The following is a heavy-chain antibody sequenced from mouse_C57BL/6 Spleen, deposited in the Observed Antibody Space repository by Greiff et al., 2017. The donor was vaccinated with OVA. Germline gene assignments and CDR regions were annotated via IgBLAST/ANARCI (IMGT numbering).Heavy chain of an antibody. CDR3: ASGNPFDY. J-gene: IGHJ2*01. V-gene: IGHV5-4*03. CDR1: GFTFSSYA. CDR2: ISDGGSYT. Sequence: EVKLVESGGGLVKPGGSLKLSCAASGFTFSSYAMSWVRQTPEKRLEWVATISDGGSYTYYPDNVKGRFTISRDNAKNNLYLQMSHLKSEDTAMYYCASGNPFDYWGQGTTLTVSS.